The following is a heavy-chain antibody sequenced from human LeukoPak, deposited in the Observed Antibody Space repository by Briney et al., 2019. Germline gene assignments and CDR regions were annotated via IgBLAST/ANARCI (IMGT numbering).Heavy chain of an antibody. CDR2: ISGSGGST. V-gene: IGHV3-23*01. J-gene: IGHJ4*02. CDR1: RFTFSNYA. Sequence: GGSLRLSCAASRFTFSNYAMTWVRQAPGKGLEWVSTISGSGGSTYYADSVKGRFTISRDNSKNTLYLQMGSLRAEDTAVYYCAKWTYFVLLLSRGYYFGYWGQGALVTVSS. D-gene: IGHD3-9*01. CDR3: AKWTYFVLLLSRGYYFGY.